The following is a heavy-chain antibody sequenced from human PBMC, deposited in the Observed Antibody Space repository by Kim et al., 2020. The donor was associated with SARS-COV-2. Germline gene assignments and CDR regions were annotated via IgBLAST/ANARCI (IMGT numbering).Heavy chain of an antibody. J-gene: IGHJ6*02. CDR3: AKDRAMGRKQLWENYGMDV. Sequence: GGSLRLSCAASGFTFSSYGMHWVRQAPGKGLEWVAVISYDGSNKYYADSVKGRFTISRDNSKNTLYLQMNSLRAEDTAVYYCAKDRAMGRKQLWENYGMDVWGQGTTVTVSS. CDR1: GFTFSSYG. D-gene: IGHD5-18*01. CDR2: ISYDGSNK. V-gene: IGHV3-30*18.